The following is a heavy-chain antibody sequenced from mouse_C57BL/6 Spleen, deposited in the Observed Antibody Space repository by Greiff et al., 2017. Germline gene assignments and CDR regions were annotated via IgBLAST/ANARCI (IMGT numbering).Heavy chain of an antibody. CDR1: GFSITSGYY. V-gene: IGHV3-6*01. D-gene: IGHD1-1*01. J-gene: IGHJ4*01. CDR2: ISYDGSN. Sequence: VQLQQSGPGLVKPSQSLSLTCSVTGFSITSGYYWNWIRQFPGNKLEWMGYISYDGSNNYNPSLKNRISITRDTSKNQFFLKLNSVTTEDTATYYCAREATVKGYAMDYWGQGTSVTVSS. CDR3: AREATVKGYAMDY.